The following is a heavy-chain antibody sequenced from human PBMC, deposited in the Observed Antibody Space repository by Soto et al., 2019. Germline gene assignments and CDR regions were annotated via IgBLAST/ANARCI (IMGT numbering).Heavy chain of an antibody. J-gene: IGHJ6*03. CDR3: ARGRGGTGIAAAGTSRLDYYMDV. Sequence: SETLSLTCAVYGVSFSGYYWSWIRQPPGKGLEWIGEINHSGSTNYNPSLKSRVTISVDTSKNQFSLKLSSVTAADTAVYYCARGRGGTGIAAAGTSRLDYYMDVWGKGTTVTVSS. CDR2: INHSGST. CDR1: GVSFSGYY. V-gene: IGHV4-34*01. D-gene: IGHD6-13*01.